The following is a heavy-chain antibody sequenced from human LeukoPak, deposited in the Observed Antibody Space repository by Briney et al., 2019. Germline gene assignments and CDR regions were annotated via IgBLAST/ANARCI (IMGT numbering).Heavy chain of an antibody. CDR3: ARSVWELSDYYYTMDV. D-gene: IGHD3-16*02. CDR1: GGTFSSYA. Sequence: GASVKVSCKASGGTFSSYAISWVRQAPGQGLEWMGGLIPIFGSANYAQRFQGRVTITTDESTSTAYLEVSSLRSEDTAVYYCARSVWELSDYYYTMDVWGQGTTVTVSS. J-gene: IGHJ6*02. CDR2: LIPIFGSA. V-gene: IGHV1-69*05.